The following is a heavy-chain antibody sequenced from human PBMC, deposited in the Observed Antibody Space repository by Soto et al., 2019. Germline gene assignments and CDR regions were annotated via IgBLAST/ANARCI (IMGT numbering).Heavy chain of an antibody. CDR3: AREGYDSSGYYTFDY. Sequence: AASVKVSWKASGYTFTSYAMHWVRQAPGQRLEWMGWINAGNGNTKYSQKFQGRVTITRDTSASTAYMELSSLRSEDTAVYYCAREGYDSSGYYTFDYWGQGTLVTVSS. CDR2: INAGNGNT. CDR1: GYTFTSYA. D-gene: IGHD3-22*01. V-gene: IGHV1-3*01. J-gene: IGHJ4*02.